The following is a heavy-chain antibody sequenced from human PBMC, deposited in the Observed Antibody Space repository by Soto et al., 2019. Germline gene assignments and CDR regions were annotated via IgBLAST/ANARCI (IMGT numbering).Heavy chain of an antibody. CDR3: ARGVTKVRINDAFDI. V-gene: IGHV3-30-3*01. Sequence: GGSLRLSCAASGFTFSSYAMHWVRQAPGKGLEWVAVISYDGSNKYYADSVKGRFTISRDNSKNSLYLQMNSLRAEDTALYYCARGVTKVRINDAFDIWGQGTMVTVSS. CDR1: GFTFSSYA. CDR2: ISYDGSNK. D-gene: IGHD3-10*01. J-gene: IGHJ3*02.